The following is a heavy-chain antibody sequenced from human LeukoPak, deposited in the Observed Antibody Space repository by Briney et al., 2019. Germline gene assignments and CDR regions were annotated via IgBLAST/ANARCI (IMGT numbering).Heavy chain of an antibody. CDR1: GGSISSYY. J-gene: IGHJ5*02. Sequence: PSETLSLTCTVSGGSISSYYWSWIRQPAGKGLEWIGRIYTSGSTNYNPSLKSRVTMSVDTSKNQFSLKLSSVTAADTAVYYCARDVSRVVVGSSDPWGQGTLVTVSS. V-gene: IGHV4-4*07. D-gene: IGHD2-2*01. CDR2: IYTSGST. CDR3: ARDVSRVVVGSSDP.